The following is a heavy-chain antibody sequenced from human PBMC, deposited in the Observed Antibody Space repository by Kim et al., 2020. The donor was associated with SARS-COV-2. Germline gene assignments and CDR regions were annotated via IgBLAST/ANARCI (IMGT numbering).Heavy chain of an antibody. V-gene: IGHV3-7*05. D-gene: IGHD6-13*01. CDR3: ARDSGSSWLHAPEFFQH. J-gene: IGHJ1*01. CDR1: GFMFSGYW. Sequence: GGSLRLSCEASGFMFSGYWLSWVRQAPGKGLEWVAKIRQDGREKYYVDSVKGRFTISRDNARNSVFLQLSSLRDEDTALYYCARDSGSSWLHAPEFFQHWGQGTLVTVSS. CDR2: IRQDGREK.